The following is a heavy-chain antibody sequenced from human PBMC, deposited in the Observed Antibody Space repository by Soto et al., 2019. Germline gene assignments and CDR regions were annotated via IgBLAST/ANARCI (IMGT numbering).Heavy chain of an antibody. Sequence: PGGSLRLSCAASGFTFSSYEMNWVRQAPGKGLEWVSYISSSGSTIYYADSVKGRFTISRDNAKNSLYLQMNSLRAEDTAVYYCASLGGGPDFDYWGQGTLVTVSS. V-gene: IGHV3-48*03. CDR3: ASLGGGPDFDY. J-gene: IGHJ4*02. D-gene: IGHD1-26*01. CDR2: ISSSGSTI. CDR1: GFTFSSYE.